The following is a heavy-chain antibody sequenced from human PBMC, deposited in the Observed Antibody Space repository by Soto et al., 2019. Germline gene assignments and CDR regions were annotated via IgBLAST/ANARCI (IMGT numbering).Heavy chain of an antibody. J-gene: IGHJ5*02. CDR3: AKDEYCSSTSCTLNWFDP. D-gene: IGHD2-2*01. Sequence: GGSLRLSCAASGFTFSSYAMSWVRQAPGKGLEWVSAISGSGGSTYYADSVKGRFTISRDNSKNTLYLQMNSLRAEDTAVYYCAKDEYCSSTSCTLNWFDPWGQGTLVTVSS. CDR1: GFTFSSYA. CDR2: ISGSGGST. V-gene: IGHV3-23*01.